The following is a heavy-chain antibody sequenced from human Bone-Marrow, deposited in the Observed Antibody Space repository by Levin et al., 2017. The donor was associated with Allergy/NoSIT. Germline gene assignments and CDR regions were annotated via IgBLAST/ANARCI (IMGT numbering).Heavy chain of an antibody. CDR1: GINFSDYY. J-gene: IGHJ4*02. V-gene: IGHV3-11*01. CDR3: ARGLNHYYDSSGYGG. CDR2: ISGSGSTI. D-gene: IGHD3-22*01. Sequence: GGSLRLSCAASGINFSDYYMSWIRQAPGKGLEWLSYISGSGSTIYYADSVRGRFTISRDNAKNSLYLQMNSLRAEDTAVYYCARGLNHYYDSSGYGGWGQGTLVTVPS.